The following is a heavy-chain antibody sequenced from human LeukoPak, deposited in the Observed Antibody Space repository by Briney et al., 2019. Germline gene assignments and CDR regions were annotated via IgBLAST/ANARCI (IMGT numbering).Heavy chain of an antibody. CDR2: INHSGST. CDR3: ASNQDGYNSKQPWAFDI. J-gene: IGHJ3*02. V-gene: IGHV4-34*01. Sequence: SETLSLTCAVYGGSFSGYYWSWSRQPPGKGLEWIGEINHSGSTNYNPSLKSRVTISVDTSKNQFSLKLSSVTAADTAVYYCASNQDGYNSKQPWAFDIWGQGTMVTVSS. D-gene: IGHD5-24*01. CDR1: GGSFSGYY.